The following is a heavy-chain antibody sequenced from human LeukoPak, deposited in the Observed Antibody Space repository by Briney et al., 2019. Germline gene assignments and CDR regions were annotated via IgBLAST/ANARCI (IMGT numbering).Heavy chain of an antibody. CDR1: GFTLSSYA. V-gene: IGHV3-23*01. Sequence: PGGSLRLSCAASGFTLSSYAMSWVRQAPGKGLEWVSVISGSGGRTYYADSVKGRFTISRDNYKNTLYLQMNSLRAEDTAVYYCARDQGCTSTDCYSLFFHYWGQGTLVTVSS. J-gene: IGHJ4*02. D-gene: IGHD2-2*01. CDR2: ISGSGGRT. CDR3: ARDQGCTSTDCYSLFFHY.